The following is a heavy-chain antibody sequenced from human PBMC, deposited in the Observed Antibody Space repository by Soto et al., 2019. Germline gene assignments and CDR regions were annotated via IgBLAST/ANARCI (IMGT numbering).Heavy chain of an antibody. Sequence: ASVKGSCETSGYTFTSFDINWVRQAPGQGLEWMGRMNPHSGDTDLAQNFQGRVTMTRDTSISTAYMELSSLRSEDTAVYYCASPARNYDFWSGYSFDIWGQGTMVTVSS. J-gene: IGHJ3*02. CDR2: MNPHSGDT. CDR1: GYTFTSFD. V-gene: IGHV1-8*02. CDR3: ASPARNYDFWSGYSFDI. D-gene: IGHD3-3*01.